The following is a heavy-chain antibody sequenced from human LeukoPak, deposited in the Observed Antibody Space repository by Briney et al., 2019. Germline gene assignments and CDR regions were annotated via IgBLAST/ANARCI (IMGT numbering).Heavy chain of an antibody. CDR2: ISGSGITT. D-gene: IGHD2-2*01. V-gene: IGHV3-23*01. CDR1: WFTLCRYG. J-gene: IGHJ6*03. Sequence: GGAPRLSLAASWFTLCRYGMSWVRPAPGEGLEGVSGISGSGITTYYADSVKGRFTISRDNSKNTLYLQMNSLRAEDTALYYCAKQIPAAYMDVWGKGTTVTISS. CDR3: AKQIPAAYMDV.